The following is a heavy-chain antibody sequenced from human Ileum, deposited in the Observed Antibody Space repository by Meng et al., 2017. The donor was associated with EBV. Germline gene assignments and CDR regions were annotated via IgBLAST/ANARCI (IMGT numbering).Heavy chain of an antibody. CDR2: IYYSGST. D-gene: IGHD2-15*01. CDR3: ARGGWSLDY. Sequence: VQLQESGPGLVKPSETLSPTCTVSGGSISSYYWSWIRQPPGKGLEWIGYIYYSGSTNYNPSLKSRVTISVDTSKNQFSLNLSSVTAADTAVYYCARGGWSLDYWGQGTLVTVSS. J-gene: IGHJ4*02. V-gene: IGHV4-59*08. CDR1: GGSISSYY.